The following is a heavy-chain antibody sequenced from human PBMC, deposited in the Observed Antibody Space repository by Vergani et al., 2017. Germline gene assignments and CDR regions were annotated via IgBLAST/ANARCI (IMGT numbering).Heavy chain of an antibody. CDR3: ASPATFGGVIVFRSEYFQH. Sequence: QVQLVESGGGVVQPGRSLRLSCAASGFTFSSYAMHWVRQAPGKGLEWVAVISYDGSNKYYADSVKGRLTISRDNSKNTLYLQMNSLRAEDTAVYYCASPATFGGVIVFRSEYFQHWGQGTLVTVSS. J-gene: IGHJ1*01. V-gene: IGHV3-30-3*01. CDR1: GFTFSSYA. D-gene: IGHD3-16*02. CDR2: ISYDGSNK.